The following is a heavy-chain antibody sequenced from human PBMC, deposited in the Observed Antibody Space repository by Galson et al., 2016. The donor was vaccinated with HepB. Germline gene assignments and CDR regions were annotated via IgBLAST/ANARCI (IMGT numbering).Heavy chain of an antibody. D-gene: IGHD3-3*02. CDR1: GFTFGDYA. J-gene: IGHJ3*02. CDR2: ISANSGRK. V-gene: IGHV3-9*01. Sequence: SLRVSCAASGFTFGDYAMHWVRQGPGKGLEWVSGISANSGRKAYADSVKGRFTISRDNAKNSLYLQMNSLRNEDTALYYCVKEMSDVLAFLEGRQSGDLGAFNIWGQGTVVTVSS. CDR3: VKEMSDVLAFLEGRQSGDLGAFNI.